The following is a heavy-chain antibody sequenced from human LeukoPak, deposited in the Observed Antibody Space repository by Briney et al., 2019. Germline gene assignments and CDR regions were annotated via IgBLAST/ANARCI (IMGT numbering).Heavy chain of an antibody. D-gene: IGHD3-22*01. CDR2: IYYSGST. CDR3: ARAGSSAYLIDY. V-gene: IGHV4-59*01. CDR1: GGSISSYY. J-gene: IGHJ4*02. Sequence: PSETLSPTCTVSGGSISSYYWSWIRQPPEKGLEWIGYIYYSGSTNYNPSLKSRVTISVDTSKNQFSLKLTSVTAADTAVYYCARAGSSAYLIDYWGQGTLVTVSS.